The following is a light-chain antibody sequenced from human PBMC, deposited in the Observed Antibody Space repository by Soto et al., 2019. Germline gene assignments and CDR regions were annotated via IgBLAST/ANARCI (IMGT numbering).Light chain of an antibody. CDR2: DVN. J-gene: IGLJ1*01. Sequence: SALTQPASVSGSPGQSITISCTGTSSDVGGYNYVSWYQQHPGKAPKLMIYDVNNRPSGVSDRFSASKSGNTASLTISGLQAEDEADYYCSSYTGSNTRVFGAGTKLTVL. V-gene: IGLV2-14*03. CDR3: SSYTGSNTRV. CDR1: SSDVGGYNY.